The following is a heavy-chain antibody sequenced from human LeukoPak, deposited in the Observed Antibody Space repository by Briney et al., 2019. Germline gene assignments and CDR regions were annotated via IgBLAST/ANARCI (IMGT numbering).Heavy chain of an antibody. D-gene: IGHD3/OR15-3a*01. Sequence: GASVKVSCKASGYTFTSHYMHWVRQAPGQGLEWMGIMDPDGGSTTYAQKFQGRVTMTRDTSTSTIYLELSSLRSEDTAVYYCVGDLKTWTGLAYWGQGTLVTISS. CDR1: GYTFTSHY. J-gene: IGHJ4*02. CDR3: VGDLKTWTGLAY. V-gene: IGHV1-46*01. CDR2: MDPDGGST.